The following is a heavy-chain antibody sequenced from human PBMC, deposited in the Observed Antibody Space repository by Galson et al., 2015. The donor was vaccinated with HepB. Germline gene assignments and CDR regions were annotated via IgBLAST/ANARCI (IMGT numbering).Heavy chain of an antibody. J-gene: IGHJ4*02. CDR3: AKDPYLYSALAGTMAGFDY. D-gene: IGHD6-19*01. Sequence: SLRLSCAASGFTFSNYGMHWVRQAPGKGLEWVAVISYDGSNKYYADSVKGRFTISRDNSKNTLYLQMNSLRAEDTALYYCAKDPYLYSALAGTMAGFDYWGQGTLVTVFS. V-gene: IGHV3-30*18. CDR1: GFTFSNYG. CDR2: ISYDGSNK.